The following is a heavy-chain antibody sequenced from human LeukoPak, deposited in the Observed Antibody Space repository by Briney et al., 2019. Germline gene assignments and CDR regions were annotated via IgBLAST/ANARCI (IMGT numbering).Heavy chain of an antibody. V-gene: IGHV3-33*01. CDR1: GFTFSSFG. CDR3: ARDPWRVDSSGWYGHFDY. D-gene: IGHD6-19*01. J-gene: IGHJ4*02. CDR2: VWYDGSNK. Sequence: PGGSLRLSCVASGFTFSSFGIHWVRQAPGKGLEWVAAVWYDGSNKYYADSVKGRFTISRDNSKNALYLQMNSLRAEDTAVYYCARDPWRVDSSGWYGHFDYWGQGTLVTVSS.